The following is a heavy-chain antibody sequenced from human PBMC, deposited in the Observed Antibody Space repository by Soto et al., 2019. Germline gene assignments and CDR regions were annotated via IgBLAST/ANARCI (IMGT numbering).Heavy chain of an antibody. V-gene: IGHV1-69*02. Sequence: SVKVSCKASGGTFSSYTISWVRQAPGQGLEWMGRIIPILGIANYAQKFQGRVTITADKSTSTAYMELSSLRSEDTAVYYCASGPGYCSSTSCFPPMYWGQGTLVTVSS. CDR1: GGTFSSYT. CDR3: ASGPGYCSSTSCFPPMY. CDR2: IIPILGIA. J-gene: IGHJ4*02. D-gene: IGHD2-2*01.